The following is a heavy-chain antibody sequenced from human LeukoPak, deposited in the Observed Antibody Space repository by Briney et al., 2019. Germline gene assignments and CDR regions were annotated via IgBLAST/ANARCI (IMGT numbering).Heavy chain of an antibody. Sequence: ASVKVSCKASGYTFPSYGISWVRQAPGQGLEWMGWISAYNGNTNYAQKLQGRVTMTTDTSTSTAYMELRSLRSDDTAVYYCARAGEDIVVVPAATFDYWGQGTLVTVSS. CDR3: ARAGEDIVVVPAATFDY. J-gene: IGHJ4*02. V-gene: IGHV1-18*01. CDR2: ISAYNGNT. CDR1: GYTFPSYG. D-gene: IGHD2-2*01.